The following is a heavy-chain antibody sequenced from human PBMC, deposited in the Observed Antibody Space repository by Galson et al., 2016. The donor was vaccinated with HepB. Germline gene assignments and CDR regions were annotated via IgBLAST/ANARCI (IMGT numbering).Heavy chain of an antibody. J-gene: IGHJ4*01. V-gene: IGHV2-5*02. CDR2: IYWDDDK. CDR3: AHRPYGTYWYPFDD. CDR1: GFSLDTDEVG. Sequence: PALVKPTQTLTLTCAFSGFSLDTDEVGVGWVRQPPGKALEWLGLIYWDDDKHYSPSLKSRLSITKGTSRNQVVLTLTNMDPVDTATYYRAHRPYGTYWYPFDDWGPGTLVTVSS. D-gene: IGHD2-8*02.